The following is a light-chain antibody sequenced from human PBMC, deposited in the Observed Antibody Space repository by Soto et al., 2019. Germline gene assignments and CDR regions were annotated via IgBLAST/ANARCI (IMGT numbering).Light chain of an antibody. J-gene: IGKJ1*01. CDR2: DAS. Sequence: DIRMTQSPSTLSASVGDRVTITCRASQGISGWLAWYQQKPGKAPKLLIYDASSLESGVTSRFSGSGSGTEFTLTISSLRPDDFAPYYCQQYNSYWTFGQGTKVEIK. V-gene: IGKV1-5*01. CDR3: QQYNSYWT. CDR1: QGISGW.